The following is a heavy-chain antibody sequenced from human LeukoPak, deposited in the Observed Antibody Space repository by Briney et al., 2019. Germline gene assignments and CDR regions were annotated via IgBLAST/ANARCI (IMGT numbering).Heavy chain of an antibody. D-gene: IGHD3-3*01. CDR1: GGSISSYY. CDR2: LYYSGST. J-gene: IGHJ5*02. Sequence: KPSETLSLTCTVPGGSISSYYWSWIRHPPGKGLGSIGYLYYSGSTNYNPSLKSRVTISVDTSKNQFSLKLSSLTAAETAVYYCARGTRVTIFGVAYNWFDPWGQGTLVTVSS. CDR3: ARGTRVTIFGVAYNWFDP. V-gene: IGHV4-59*01.